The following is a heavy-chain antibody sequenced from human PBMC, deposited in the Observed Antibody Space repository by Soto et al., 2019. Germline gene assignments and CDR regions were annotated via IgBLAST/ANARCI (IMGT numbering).Heavy chain of an antibody. Sequence: LRLSCAASGFTFSSYAMSWVRQAPGKGLEWVSTISSNTFYADSVKGRFTISRDISKNTLYLQMNSLRAEDTAIYYCAKRVPTPYYFDYWGQGTLVTVS. CDR1: GFTFSSYA. CDR3: AKRVPTPYYFDY. J-gene: IGHJ4*02. V-gene: IGHV3-23*01. CDR2: ISSNT.